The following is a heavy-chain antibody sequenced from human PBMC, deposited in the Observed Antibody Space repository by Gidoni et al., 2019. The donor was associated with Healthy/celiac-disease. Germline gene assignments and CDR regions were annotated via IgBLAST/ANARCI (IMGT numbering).Heavy chain of an antibody. V-gene: IGHV3-53*01. CDR3: ARETGADAFDI. CDR1: GFTVSSND. J-gene: IGHJ3*02. Sequence: ELQLVESGGGLIKPGGSLRLSCAASGFTVSSNDMGLVRQAPGRGLEWVSVIYSGGSTYYADSVKGRFTISRDNSKNTLYLQMNSLRAEDTAVYYCARETGADAFDIWGQGTMVTVSS. D-gene: IGHD3-10*01. CDR2: IYSGGST.